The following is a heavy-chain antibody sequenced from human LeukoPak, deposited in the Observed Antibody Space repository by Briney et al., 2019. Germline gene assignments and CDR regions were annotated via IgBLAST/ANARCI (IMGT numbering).Heavy chain of an antibody. D-gene: IGHD3-3*02. V-gene: IGHV1-2*02. Sequence: ASVKVSCKASGYTFTGCYMHWVRQAPGQGLEWMGWINPNSGGTNYAQKFQGRVTMTRDTSISTAYMELSSLRSDDTAVYYSARAEHVWSGCKNCFEPWGQGKLVTASS. CDR3: ARAEHVWSGCKNCFEP. CDR2: INPNSGGT. J-gene: IGHJ5*02. CDR1: GYTFTGCY.